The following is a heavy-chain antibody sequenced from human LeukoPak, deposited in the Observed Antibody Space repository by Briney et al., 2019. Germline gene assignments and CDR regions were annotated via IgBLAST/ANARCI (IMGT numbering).Heavy chain of an antibody. CDR1: GFTLSNSA. CDR2: ISGSGSGGST. D-gene: IGHD5-24*01. V-gene: IGHV3-23*01. J-gene: IGHJ4*02. CDR3: AKSGYNRFDF. Sequence: GGSLRLSCAASGFTLSNSAMSWVRQAPGKGLERVSNISGSGSGGSTYYADSVKGRFTISRDNSKNTLYLQMNSLRAEDTAVYYCAKSGYNRFDFWGQGTLVTVSS.